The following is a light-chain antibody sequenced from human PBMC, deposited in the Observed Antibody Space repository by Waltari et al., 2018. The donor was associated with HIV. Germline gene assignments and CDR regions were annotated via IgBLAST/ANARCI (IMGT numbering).Light chain of an antibody. V-gene: IGKV1-12*01. CDR2: EAA. CDR1: QSIGTS. Sequence: DTQITQSPYSVSASVGDRVTITCRASQSIGTSGAWYQQKPDRNPKLPIFEAARLQTGVPSRFSGSGSGTDFTLTITSLQPEDLATYYCQQANNFPHSFGQGT. CDR3: QQANNFPHS. J-gene: IGKJ2*03.